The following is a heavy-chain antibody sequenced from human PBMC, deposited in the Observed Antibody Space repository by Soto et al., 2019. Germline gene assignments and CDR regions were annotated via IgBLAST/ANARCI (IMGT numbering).Heavy chain of an antibody. CDR1: GDSIGSDY. J-gene: IGHJ2*01. V-gene: IGHV4-59*01. D-gene: IGHD3-16*01. CDR3: ARGPYTTYWYFDL. Sequence: QVQLQESGPGLVKPSETLSLTCAVSGDSIGSDYWSWIRQTPGKGLEWVAYVHYTWTTNINPSLRSRVTTSADTSNNQLFLRLYSVTAADTAIYYCARGPYTTYWYFDLWGRGTLVTVSS. CDR2: VHYTWTT.